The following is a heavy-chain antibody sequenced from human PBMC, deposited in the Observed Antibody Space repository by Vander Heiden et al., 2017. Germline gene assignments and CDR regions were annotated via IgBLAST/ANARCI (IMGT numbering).Heavy chain of an antibody. CDR1: GYTFNGYH. V-gene: IGHV1-2*02. CDR2: INPKSGGT. J-gene: IGHJ6*02. D-gene: IGHD2-2*01. CDR3: AKDRVYCSTSSCYSYYYGMDV. Sequence: QVHLVQSGAEVKKPGASVKVSCKASGYTFNGYHMTRVRQAPGQGLEWMGLINPKSGGTKYAQKFQGRVIMTRDTSINTAYMELSRLRSDDTAIYFCAKDRVYCSTSSCYSYYYGMDVWGQGTTVTVSS.